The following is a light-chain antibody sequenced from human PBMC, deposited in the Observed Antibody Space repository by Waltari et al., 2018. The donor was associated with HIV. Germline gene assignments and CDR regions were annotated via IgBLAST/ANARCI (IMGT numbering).Light chain of an antibody. CDR3: QQYYDWPPYT. CDR2: DAS. V-gene: IGKV3-15*01. Sequence: EIVITQSPATLSVSPGQSATLSCRASQSLSRSLAWYQHKPGPAPRLLIYDASTRATGVPARFSGSGSGTDYTLSISGLQAEDFAVYYCQQYYDWPPYTFGQGTTLEIK. J-gene: IGKJ2*01. CDR1: QSLSRS.